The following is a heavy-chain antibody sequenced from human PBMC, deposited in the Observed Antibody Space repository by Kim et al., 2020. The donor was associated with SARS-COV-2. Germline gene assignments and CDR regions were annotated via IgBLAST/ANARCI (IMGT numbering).Heavy chain of an antibody. CDR3: ARRGSYALFFDY. V-gene: IGHV1-8*01. Sequence: ASVKVSCKASGYTFTSYDINWVRQATGQGLEWMGWMNPNNGNTGYAQKFQGRVTMTRNTSISTAYMELSSLRSEDTAVYYCARRGSYALFFDYWGQGTLVTVSS. J-gene: IGHJ4*02. CDR1: GYTFTSYD. D-gene: IGHD1-26*01. CDR2: MNPNNGNT.